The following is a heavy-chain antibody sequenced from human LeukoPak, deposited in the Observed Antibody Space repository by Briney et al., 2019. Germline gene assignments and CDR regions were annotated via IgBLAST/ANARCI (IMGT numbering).Heavy chain of an antibody. D-gene: IGHD3-3*01. CDR3: ARDSARITIFGVVTLDAFDI. CDR2: INAGNGNT. CDR1: GYTFTTYA. J-gene: IGHJ3*02. V-gene: IGHV1-3*03. Sequence: ASVKVSCKASGYTFTTYATHWVRQAPGQRLEWMGWINAGNGNTKYSQEFQGRVTITSDTSTSTAYMELSSLRSEDMAVYYCARDSARITIFGVVTLDAFDIWGQGTMVTVSS.